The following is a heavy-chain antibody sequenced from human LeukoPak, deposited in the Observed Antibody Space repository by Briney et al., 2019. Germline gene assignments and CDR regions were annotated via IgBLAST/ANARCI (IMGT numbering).Heavy chain of an antibody. CDR1: GFTFSDYY. CDR2: ISSRSSYT. J-gene: IGHJ4*02. V-gene: IGHV3-11*06. Sequence: GGSLRLSCAASGFTFSDYYMSWIRQAPGKGLEWVSYISSRSSYTKYADSVKGRFTVSRDNAKNSLHLQMNSLRAEDTAVYYCASSLTPGDGYNSRPFDYWGQGTLVTVSS. D-gene: IGHD5-24*01. CDR3: ASSLTPGDGYNSRPFDY.